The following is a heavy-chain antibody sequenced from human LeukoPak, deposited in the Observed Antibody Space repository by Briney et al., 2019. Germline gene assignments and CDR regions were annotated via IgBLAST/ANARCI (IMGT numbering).Heavy chain of an antibody. CDR1: GFTFSNYN. CDR2: ISSSSST. V-gene: IGHV3-48*01. J-gene: IGHJ4*02. D-gene: IGHD6-19*01. CDR3: ARGDSSGWYFDY. Sequence: GGSLRLSCAASGFTFSNYNMNWVRQAPGKGLEWVSYISSSSSTVKGRFTISRDNAKNSLYLQMNSLRAKDTAVYYCARGDSSGWYFDYWGQGTLVTVSS.